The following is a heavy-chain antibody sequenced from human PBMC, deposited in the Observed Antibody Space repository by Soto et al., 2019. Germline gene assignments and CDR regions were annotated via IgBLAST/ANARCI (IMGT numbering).Heavy chain of an antibody. Sequence: GXSVKVSFKASGYIFISYAMHWVRQAPGQRLEWMGWINVGNDNTKYSQKFQGRVTITRDTSASTAYMELSSLRSEDTAVYYCARGSFYDFWSGYYPYGMDVWGQGTTVTVSS. V-gene: IGHV1-3*01. CDR1: GYIFISYA. CDR3: ARGSFYDFWSGYYPYGMDV. D-gene: IGHD3-3*01. CDR2: INVGNDNT. J-gene: IGHJ6*02.